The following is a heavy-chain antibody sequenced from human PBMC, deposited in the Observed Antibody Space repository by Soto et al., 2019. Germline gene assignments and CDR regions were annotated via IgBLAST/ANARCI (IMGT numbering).Heavy chain of an antibody. CDR2: ISYDGSNK. CDR1: GFTFSTYA. D-gene: IGHD5-12*01. CDR3: ARDRLGGAGVATVRCYFDY. Sequence: QVQLVESGGGVVQPGRSLRLSCAASGFTFSTYAMHWVRQAPGKGLDWVAVISYDGSNKYYADSVKGRFTISRDNFKNPLYVQMNSLRAEDTAVYYCARDRLGGAGVATVRCYFDYWGKGTLFTVSA. V-gene: IGHV3-30-3*01. J-gene: IGHJ4*02.